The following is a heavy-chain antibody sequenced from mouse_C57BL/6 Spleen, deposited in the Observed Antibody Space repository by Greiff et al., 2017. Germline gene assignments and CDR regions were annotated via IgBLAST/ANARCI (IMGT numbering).Heavy chain of an antibody. Sequence: QVQLQQPGTELVKPGASVKLSCKASGYTFTSYWMHWVKQRPGQGLEWIGNINPSNGGTNYNEKFKSKATLTVDKSSSTAYMQLSSLTSEESAVYYCARGVYDGYQYYFDYWGQGTTRTVSS. V-gene: IGHV1-53*01. CDR3: ARGVYDGYQYYFDY. CDR2: INPSNGGT. D-gene: IGHD2-3*01. CDR1: GYTFTSYW. J-gene: IGHJ2*01.